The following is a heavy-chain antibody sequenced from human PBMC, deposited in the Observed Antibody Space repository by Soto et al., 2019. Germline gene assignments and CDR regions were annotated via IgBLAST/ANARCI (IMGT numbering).Heavy chain of an antibody. J-gene: IGHJ4*02. CDR2: IIPIFGTA. Sequence: QVRLVQSGAEVKKPGSSVKVSCKASGGTFSSYAISWVRQAPGQGLEWMGGIIPIFGTANYAQKFQGRVTITADESTSTAYMELSSLRSEDTAVYYCAREGTSGDDILTGYPRGFDYWGQGTLVTVSS. V-gene: IGHV1-69*01. CDR3: AREGTSGDDILTGYPRGFDY. D-gene: IGHD3-9*01. CDR1: GGTFSSYA.